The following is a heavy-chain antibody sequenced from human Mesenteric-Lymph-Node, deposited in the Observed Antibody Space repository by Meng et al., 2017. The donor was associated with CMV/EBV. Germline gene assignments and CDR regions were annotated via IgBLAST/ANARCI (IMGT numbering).Heavy chain of an antibody. CDR1: GGTFSSYA. D-gene: IGHD3-10*01. CDR3: ARTREGFTMVRGGYYGMDV. CDR2: IIPIFGTA. V-gene: IGHV1-69*05. J-gene: IGHJ6*02. Sequence: SVKVSCKASGGTFSSYAISWVRQAPGQGLEWMGGIIPIFGTANYAQKFQGRVTITTDESTSTAYMELSSLRSEDTAVYYCARTREGFTMVRGGYYGMDVWGQGTTVTVSS.